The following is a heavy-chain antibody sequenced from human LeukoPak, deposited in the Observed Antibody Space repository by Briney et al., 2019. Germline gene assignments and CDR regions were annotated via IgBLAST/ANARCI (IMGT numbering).Heavy chain of an antibody. V-gene: IGHV3-7*01. CDR1: GFTFSSYW. D-gene: IGHD6-13*01. J-gene: IGHJ4*02. CDR2: IKQDGSEK. Sequence: GGSLRLSCAASGFTFSSYWMSWVRQAPGKGQEWVANIKQDGSEKYYVDSVKGRFPISRDNAKNSLYLQMDSLRPECTAVYYFPRELGNSSSWSGSTLMYQGPGWDYWGQGTLVTVSS. CDR3: PRELGNSSSWSGSTLMYQGPGWDY.